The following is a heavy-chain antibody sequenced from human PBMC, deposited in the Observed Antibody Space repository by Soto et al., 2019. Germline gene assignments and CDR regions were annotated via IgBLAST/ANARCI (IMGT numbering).Heavy chain of an antibody. CDR3: ARENWYSLDV. Sequence: PGGSLRLSCAASGFSFSSDFMAWVRQAPGEGLVSVSHVPGDGSRASYADSVRGRFTISRDNAKNTLYLQMDSLRDEDTAIYYCARENWYSLDVWGQGTTVTVSS. V-gene: IGHV3-74*01. D-gene: IGHD1-26*01. CDR2: VPGDGSRA. CDR1: GFSFSSDF. J-gene: IGHJ6*02.